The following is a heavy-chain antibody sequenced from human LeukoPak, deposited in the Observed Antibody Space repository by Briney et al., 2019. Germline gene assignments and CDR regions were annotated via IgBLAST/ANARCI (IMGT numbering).Heavy chain of an antibody. J-gene: IGHJ4*02. CDR2: ISGSGGST. D-gene: IGHD3-9*01. CDR3: AKEYYDILTGSYYFDY. CDR1: GFTFSSYA. Sequence: GGSLRLSCAASGFTFSSYAISWVRQAPGKGLEWVSAISGSGGSTYYADSVKGRFTISRDNSKNTLYLQMNSLRAEDTAVYYCAKEYYDILTGSYYFDYWGQGTLVTVSS. V-gene: IGHV3-23*01.